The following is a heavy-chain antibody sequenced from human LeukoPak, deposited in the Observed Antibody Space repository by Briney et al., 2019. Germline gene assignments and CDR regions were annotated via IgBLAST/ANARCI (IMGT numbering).Heavy chain of an antibody. CDR2: IWPDGNKK. CDR3: ARVGRWLQSGIDY. D-gene: IGHD5-24*01. V-gene: IGHV3-33*01. CDR1: GFTFSDYG. Sequence: GGSLRLSCEASGFTFSDYGMHWVRQAPGKGLEWVAVIWPDGNKKYNADSVKGRFTISRDNSKNTLYLQMNTLRAEDTAVYYCARVGRWLQSGIDYWGQGTLVTVSS. J-gene: IGHJ4*02.